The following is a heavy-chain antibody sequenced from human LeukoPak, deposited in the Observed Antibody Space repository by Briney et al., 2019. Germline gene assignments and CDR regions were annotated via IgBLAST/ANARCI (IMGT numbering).Heavy chain of an antibody. D-gene: IGHD4-17*01. CDR2: ISYDGSNK. V-gene: IGHV3-33*08. J-gene: IGHJ4*02. Sequence: GGSLRLSCAASGFTFSSYAMHWVRQAPGKGLEWVAVISYDGSNKYYADSVKGRFTISRDNSRNTLHLQMNSLRAEDTAVYYCANGYGPRFDYWGQGTLVTVSS. CDR1: GFTFSSYA. CDR3: ANGYGPRFDY.